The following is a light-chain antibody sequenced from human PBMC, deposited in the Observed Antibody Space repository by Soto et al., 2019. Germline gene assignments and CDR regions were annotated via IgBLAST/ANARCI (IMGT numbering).Light chain of an antibody. CDR1: SSNIGINS. CDR2: GDN. Sequence: QSVLTQPPSPSGTPGQTVTISCSGSSSNIGINSVDWYQLLPGTAPKLLIYGDNRRPSGVPDRFSGSKSSTTASLAISGLQSEDEGDYYCAAWDDSLNGRIFGGGTQLTVL. V-gene: IGLV1-44*01. J-gene: IGLJ2*01. CDR3: AAWDDSLNGRI.